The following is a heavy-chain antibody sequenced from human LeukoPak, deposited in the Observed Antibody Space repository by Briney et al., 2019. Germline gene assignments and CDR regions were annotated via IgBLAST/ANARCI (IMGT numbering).Heavy chain of an antibody. Sequence: SETLSLTCAVYGGSFTDYYWSWIRQPPGKGLEWIGEINHSGSTNYNPSLKSRVTIAVDTSRNQFSLKLSPVTAADTAVYFCARGGVDHYGSGTYYLMYYFDHWGQGALVTVSS. D-gene: IGHD3-10*01. CDR2: INHSGST. V-gene: IGHV4-34*01. CDR1: GGSFTDYY. CDR3: ARGGVDHYGSGTYYLMYYFDH. J-gene: IGHJ4*02.